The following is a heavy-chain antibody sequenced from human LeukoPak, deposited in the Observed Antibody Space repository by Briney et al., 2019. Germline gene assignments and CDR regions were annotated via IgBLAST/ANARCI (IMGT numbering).Heavy chain of an antibody. Sequence: ASVKVSCKASGYTFTSYYMHWVRQAPGQGLEWMGRINPNSGGTNYAQKFQGRVTMTRDTSISTAYMELSRLRSDDTAVYYCAREQLPIYYYYGMDVWGQGTTVTVSS. V-gene: IGHV1-2*06. CDR2: INPNSGGT. CDR3: AREQLPIYYYYGMDV. J-gene: IGHJ6*02. D-gene: IGHD2-2*01. CDR1: GYTFTSYY.